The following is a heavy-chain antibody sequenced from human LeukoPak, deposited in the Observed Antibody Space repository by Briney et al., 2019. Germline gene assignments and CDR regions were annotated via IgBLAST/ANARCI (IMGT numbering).Heavy chain of an antibody. V-gene: IGHV3-30*18. CDR1: GFTFSNFG. CDR3: AKARQPTTVTVYFDH. D-gene: IGHD4-17*01. J-gene: IGHJ4*02. CDR2: ISYDGSNK. Sequence: GRSLRLSCAASGFTFSNFGMYWVRQAPGKGLEWVAVISYDGSNKYYADSVKGRFTISRDNSKSTLYLQMDSLRAEDTAVYYCAKARQPTTVTVYFDHWGQGTLVTASS.